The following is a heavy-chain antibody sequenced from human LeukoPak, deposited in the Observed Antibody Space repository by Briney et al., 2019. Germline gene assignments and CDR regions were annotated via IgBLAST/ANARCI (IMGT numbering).Heavy chain of an antibody. CDR1: GFTFDDYG. J-gene: IGHJ4*02. D-gene: IGHD6-19*01. Sequence: GGSLRLSCAASGFTFDDYGMSWVRQAPGKGLEWVSGINWNGGSTGYADSVKGRFTISRDNAKNSLYLQMNSLRAEDTALYYCARSGPYSSGWNRRAYFDYWGQGTLVTVSS. V-gene: IGHV3-20*04. CDR2: INWNGGST. CDR3: ARSGPYSSGWNRRAYFDY.